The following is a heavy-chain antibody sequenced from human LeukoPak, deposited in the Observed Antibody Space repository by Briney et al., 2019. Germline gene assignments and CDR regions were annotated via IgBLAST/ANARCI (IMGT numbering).Heavy chain of an antibody. D-gene: IGHD1-26*01. J-gene: IGHJ3*02. CDR3: ARKAYSGSYHDAFDI. V-gene: IGHV3-30*03. CDR2: ISYDGSNK. Sequence: GGSLRLSCAASGFTFSSYGMHWVRQAPGKGLEWVAVISYDGSNKYYADSVKGRFTISRDNSKNTLYLQMNSLRAEDTAVYYCARKAYSGSYHDAFDIWGQGTMVTVSS. CDR1: GFTFSSYG.